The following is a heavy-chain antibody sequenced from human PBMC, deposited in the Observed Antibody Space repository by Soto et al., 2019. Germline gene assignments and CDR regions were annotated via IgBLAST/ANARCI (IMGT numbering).Heavy chain of an antibody. J-gene: IGHJ4*02. D-gene: IGHD6-13*01. Sequence: SVKVSCKASGGTFSSYAISLLRQAPGQGLEWMGGIIPIFGTANYAQKFQGRVTITADESTSTAYVELSSLRSEDTAVYYCARASSSWSTETTFDYWGQGTLVTVSS. V-gene: IGHV1-69*13. CDR3: ARASSSWSTETTFDY. CDR2: IIPIFGTA. CDR1: GGTFSSYA.